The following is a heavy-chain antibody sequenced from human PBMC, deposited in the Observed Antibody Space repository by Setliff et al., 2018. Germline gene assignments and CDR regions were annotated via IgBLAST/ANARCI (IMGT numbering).Heavy chain of an antibody. J-gene: IGHJ3*02. CDR3: ASRKYYYDSSGYYYGDAFDI. CDR1: GFTFSSYG. D-gene: IGHD3-22*01. V-gene: IGHV3-30*02. Sequence: GGSLRLSCAASGFTFSSYGMHWVRQAPGKGLEWVAFIRYDGSNKYYADSVKGRFTISRDNSKNTLYLQMNSLRAEDTAVYYCASRKYYYDSSGYYYGDAFDIWGQGTMVTVSS. CDR2: IRYDGSNK.